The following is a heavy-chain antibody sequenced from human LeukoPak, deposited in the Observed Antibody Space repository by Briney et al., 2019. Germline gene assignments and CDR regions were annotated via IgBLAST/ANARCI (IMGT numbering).Heavy chain of an antibody. Sequence: GASVKVSCKVSGYTLTELSMHWVRQAPGNGLEWMGGFDPEDGETIYAQKFQGRVTMTEDTSTDTAYMELSSLRSEDTAVYYCARGDGIAVAGTPPDAFDIWGQGTMVTVSS. V-gene: IGHV1-24*01. CDR1: GYTLTELS. J-gene: IGHJ3*02. CDR3: ARGDGIAVAGTPPDAFDI. CDR2: FDPEDGET. D-gene: IGHD6-19*01.